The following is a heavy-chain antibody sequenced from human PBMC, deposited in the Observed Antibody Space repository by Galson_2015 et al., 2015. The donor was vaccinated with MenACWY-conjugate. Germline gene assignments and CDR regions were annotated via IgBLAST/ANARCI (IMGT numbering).Heavy chain of an antibody. D-gene: IGHD2-8*02. J-gene: IGHJ4*02. V-gene: IGHV3-11*06. Sequence: GRFTVSRDDAKNSLYLQMNSLRAEETAVYYCARDQYWSFDYWGQGTLVTVSS. CDR3: ARDQYWSFDY.